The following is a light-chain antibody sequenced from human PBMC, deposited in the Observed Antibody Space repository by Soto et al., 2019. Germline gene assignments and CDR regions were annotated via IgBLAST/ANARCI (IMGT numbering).Light chain of an antibody. Sequence: DIHLTQSPSTLSASVGDRVTITCRASQSISSWLAWYQQKPGKAPKLLIYKASTLESGVPSRFSGSGSGTAFSITISSLQTDDFATYYCQHWVDYMWTFGQGTKVEIK. CDR2: KAS. V-gene: IGKV1-5*03. CDR1: QSISSW. CDR3: QHWVDYMWT. J-gene: IGKJ1*01.